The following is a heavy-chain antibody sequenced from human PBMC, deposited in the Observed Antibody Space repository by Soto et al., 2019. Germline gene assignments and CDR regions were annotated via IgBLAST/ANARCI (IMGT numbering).Heavy chain of an antibody. Sequence: QITLKEAGPTLVKPTQTLTLTCTFSGFSLSTSGVGVGWIRQPPGKALEWLALIYWDDDKRYTPSLKSRLTXTXDTSKNQVVLTMTNMDPVDTATYYCAHRRNSWHFGYWGQGTLVTVSS. CDR3: AHRRNSWHFGY. J-gene: IGHJ4*02. CDR2: IYWDDDK. V-gene: IGHV2-5*02. D-gene: IGHD6-13*01. CDR1: GFSLSTSGVG.